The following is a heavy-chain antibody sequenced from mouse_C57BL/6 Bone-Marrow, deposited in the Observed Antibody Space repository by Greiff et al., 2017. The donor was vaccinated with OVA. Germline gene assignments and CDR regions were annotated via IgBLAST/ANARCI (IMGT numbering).Heavy chain of an antibody. J-gene: IGHJ2*01. CDR3: ARGGVTTLFDY. CDR2: IYPRDGST. Sequence: QVQLKESGPELVKPGASVKLSCKASGYTFTSYDINWVKQRPGQGLEWIGWIYPRDGSTKYNEKFKGKATSTVDTSSSTAYMELHSLTSEDSAVYFCARGGVTTLFDYWGQGTTLTVSS. V-gene: IGHV1-85*01. CDR1: GYTFTSYD. D-gene: IGHD2-1*01.